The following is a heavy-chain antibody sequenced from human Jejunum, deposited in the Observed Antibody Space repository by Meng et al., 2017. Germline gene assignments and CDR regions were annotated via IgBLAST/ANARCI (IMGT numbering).Heavy chain of an antibody. V-gene: IGHV3-48*03. CDR1: GFTFSSYE. CDR2: IGSIATTT. J-gene: IGHJ4*02. Sequence: GESLKISCAASGFTFSSYEMNWVRQAPGKGLEWISYIGSIATTTNYAVSVKGRFTISRDNAKNSLYLQMNNLRADDTAVYYCARDVGPHSSSAYDYWGQGTLVTVSS. CDR3: ARDVGPHSSSAYDY. D-gene: IGHD6-6*01.